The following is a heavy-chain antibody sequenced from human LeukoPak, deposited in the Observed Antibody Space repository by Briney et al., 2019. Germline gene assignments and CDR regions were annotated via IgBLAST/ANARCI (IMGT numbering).Heavy chain of an antibody. V-gene: IGHV3-20*04. D-gene: IGHD5-12*01. CDR2: ISWNGAGT. Sequence: GGSLRLSCAASGFPFDDYGMSWVRQAPGKARECVSGISWNGAGTDYADSVKGRFTISRDNAKNSLYLQMNSLRAEDTALYYCARSHIGGYSGYDTDWGQGTLVTVSS. CDR3: ARSHIGGYSGYDTD. CDR1: GFPFDDYG. J-gene: IGHJ4*02.